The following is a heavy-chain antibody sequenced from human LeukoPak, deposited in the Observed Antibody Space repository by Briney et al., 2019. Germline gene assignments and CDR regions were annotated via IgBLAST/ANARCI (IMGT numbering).Heavy chain of an antibody. CDR2: IKSKTDGGTT. V-gene: IGHV3-15*01. J-gene: IGHJ6*03. CDR1: GFTFGSYS. Sequence: GGSLRLSCAASGFTFGSYSMNWVRQAPGKGLEWVGRIKSKTDGGTTDYAAPVKGRFTISRDDSKNTLYLQMNSLKTEDTAVYYCTTDQGLPDYYYYMDVWGKGTTVTISS. CDR3: TTDQGLPDYYYYMDV. D-gene: IGHD2-15*01.